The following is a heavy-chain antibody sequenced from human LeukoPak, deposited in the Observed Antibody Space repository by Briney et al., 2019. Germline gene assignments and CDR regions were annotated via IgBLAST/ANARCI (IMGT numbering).Heavy chain of an antibody. D-gene: IGHD5-24*01. CDR2: IYYSGST. CDR1: GGSISSSSYY. Sequence: TSETLSLTCTVSGGSISSSSYYWGWIRQPPGKGLEWIGSIYYSGSTYYNPSLKSRVTISVDTSKNQFSLKLSSVTAADTAVYYCARDTDGFSMGYFDYWGQGTLVTVSS. V-gene: IGHV4-39*07. CDR3: ARDTDGFSMGYFDY. J-gene: IGHJ4*02.